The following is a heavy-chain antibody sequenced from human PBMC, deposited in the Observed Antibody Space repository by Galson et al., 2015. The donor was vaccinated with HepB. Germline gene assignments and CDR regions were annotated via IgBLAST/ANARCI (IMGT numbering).Heavy chain of an antibody. CDR2: ISHDGSKK. D-gene: IGHD5-18*01. V-gene: IGHV3-30*18. Sequence: SLRLSCAVSGFTFKSFGMHWVRQAPGKGLEWVAVISHDGSKKHFGDSVKGRFTISRDNSKNTLYLQMNNLRTEDTAVYYCEKVSGYSPPSGDYWGQGTLVTVSS. CDR3: EKVSGYSPPSGDY. CDR1: GFTFKSFG. J-gene: IGHJ4*02.